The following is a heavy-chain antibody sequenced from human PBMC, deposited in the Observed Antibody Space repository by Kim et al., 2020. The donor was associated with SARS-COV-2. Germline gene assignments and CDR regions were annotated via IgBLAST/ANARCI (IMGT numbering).Heavy chain of an antibody. D-gene: IGHD3-9*01. CDR1: GFIFSNAW. V-gene: IGHV3-15*01. J-gene: IGHJ6*04. Sequence: GGSLRLSCAASGFIFSNAWMSWVRQAPGKGLEWVGRIKSKTDGGTTDYAAPVKGRFTISRDDSKNTLYLQMNSLKTEDTAVYYCTAVLRYFDWSLNLDVWGKGTTVTVSS. CDR2: IKSKTDGGTT. CDR3: TAVLRYFDWSLNLDV.